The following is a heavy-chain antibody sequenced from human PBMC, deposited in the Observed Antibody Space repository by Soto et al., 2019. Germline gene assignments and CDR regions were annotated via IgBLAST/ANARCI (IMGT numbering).Heavy chain of an antibody. CDR1: GCTFSSYT. CDR2: IIPILGIA. J-gene: IGHJ4*02. CDR3: ANDILTGYYTL. Sequence: QVQLVQSGAEVKKPGSSMKVSCKASGCTFSSYTISWVRQSPGQGREWRGRIIPILGIANYEQKFQGRVTITADKSTSTAYMELSSLRSEDTAVYYCANDILTGYYTLWGQGTLVTVSS. D-gene: IGHD3-9*01. V-gene: IGHV1-69*02.